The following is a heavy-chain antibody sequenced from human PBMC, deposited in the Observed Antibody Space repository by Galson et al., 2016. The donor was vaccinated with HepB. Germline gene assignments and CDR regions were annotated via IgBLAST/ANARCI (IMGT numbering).Heavy chain of an antibody. CDR1: GFTLSDYW. CDR3: TVCGLTGDLDY. D-gene: IGHD3-9*01. V-gene: IGHV3-15*01. J-gene: IGHJ4*03. CDR2: SKSKTDGGAI. Sequence: SLRLSCAASGFTLSDYWMNWVRQTPGKGLEWIGRSKSKTDGGAIDYAAPVRGRFTISRDDSRDTLFLQMNSLKFEDTAVYYCTVCGLTGDLDYWGRGTRVAVSS.